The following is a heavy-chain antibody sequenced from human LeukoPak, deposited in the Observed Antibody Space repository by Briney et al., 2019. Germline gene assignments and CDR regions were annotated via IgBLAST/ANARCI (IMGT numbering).Heavy chain of an antibody. V-gene: IGHV1-46*01. Sequence: ASVKVSCKASGYTFISYNMQWVRQAPGQGLEWMGIIDPSGGDTGYAQKFQGRVTMTRDTSTSTVYMELSSLRSEDTAVYYCAREKIHVFDIWGQGTMVTVSS. CDR2: IDPSGGDT. CDR3: AREKIHVFDI. J-gene: IGHJ3*02. CDR1: GYTFISYN.